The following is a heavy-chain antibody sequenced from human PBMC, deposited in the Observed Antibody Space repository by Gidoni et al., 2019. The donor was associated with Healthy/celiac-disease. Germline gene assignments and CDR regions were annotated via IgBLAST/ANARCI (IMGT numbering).Heavy chain of an antibody. J-gene: IGHJ6*02. CDR2: IYYSGST. Sequence: QVQLQESGPGLVKPSQTLSLTCPVSGGSISSGGSYWSWLRQHPGKGLEWIGYIYYSGSTYYNPSLKSRVTISVDTSKNQFSLKLSSVTAADTAVYYCARDQDYYGSGKFDYYGMDVWGQGTTVTVSS. V-gene: IGHV4-31*03. CDR3: ARDQDYYGSGKFDYYGMDV. D-gene: IGHD3-10*01. CDR1: GGSISSGGSY.